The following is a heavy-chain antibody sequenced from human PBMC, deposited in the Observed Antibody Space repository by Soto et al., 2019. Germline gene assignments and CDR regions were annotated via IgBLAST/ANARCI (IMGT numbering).Heavy chain of an antibody. CDR3: ATTIVVPARNWFDP. J-gene: IGHJ5*02. CDR1: GGSISSGDYS. D-gene: IGHD3-22*01. V-gene: IGHV4-30-4*01. CDR2: IYYSGST. Sequence: SETLSLTCTVSGGSISSGDYSWSWIRQPPGKGLEWIGYIYYSGSTYYNPSLKSRVTISVDTSKNQFSLKLSSVTAADTAVYYCATTIVVPARNWFDPWGQGTLVTVSS.